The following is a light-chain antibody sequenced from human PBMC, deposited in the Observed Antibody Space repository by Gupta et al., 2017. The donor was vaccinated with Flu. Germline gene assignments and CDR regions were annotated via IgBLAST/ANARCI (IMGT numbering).Light chain of an antibody. CDR2: LGS. CDR3: MQALQTPPT. CDR1: QSLLHSNGYNY. V-gene: IGKV2-28*01. Sequence: DIVIIQYPLSLPATIVEPAASFCRFSQSLLHSNGYNYLVWNLHKPGQSQQLLIYLGSNRASAVPDRFSGSGSGTDFTLKISRVEAEDVGVYYCMQALQTPPTFGQETKLGIK. J-gene: IGKJ2*01.